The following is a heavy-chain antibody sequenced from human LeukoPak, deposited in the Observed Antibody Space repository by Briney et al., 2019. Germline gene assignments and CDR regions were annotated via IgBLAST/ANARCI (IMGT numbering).Heavy chain of an antibody. CDR3: ARRSPWYYDSSGYDY. Sequence: ASVKVSCKASGYTFTSYDISWVRQASGQGLEWMGWISAYNGNTNYAQKLQGRVTMTTDTSTSTAYMELRSLRSDDTAVYYCARRSPWYYDSSGYDYWGQGTLVTVSS. CDR2: ISAYNGNT. J-gene: IGHJ4*02. D-gene: IGHD3-22*01. V-gene: IGHV1-18*01. CDR1: GYTFTSYD.